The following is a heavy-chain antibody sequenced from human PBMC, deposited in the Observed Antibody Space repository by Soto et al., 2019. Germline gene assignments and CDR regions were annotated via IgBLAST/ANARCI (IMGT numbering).Heavy chain of an antibody. Sequence: EVQLLESGGGLVQPGGSLRLSCAASGFTFASYAMSWVRQAPGKGLEWVSGISGSGGNTYNADSVKGRFTISRDNSKNTLYLQMNSLRAEDTAVYYCAKDRIAARLRWFDPWGQGTLVTVSS. CDR3: AKDRIAARLRWFDP. CDR1: GFTFASYA. J-gene: IGHJ5*02. V-gene: IGHV3-23*01. CDR2: ISGSGGNT. D-gene: IGHD6-6*01.